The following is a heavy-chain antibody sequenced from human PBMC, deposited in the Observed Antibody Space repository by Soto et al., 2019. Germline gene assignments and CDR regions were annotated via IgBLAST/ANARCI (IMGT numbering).Heavy chain of an antibody. D-gene: IGHD6-19*01. V-gene: IGHV1-8*01. CDR3: EKDEGYGTGREFVD. Sequence: APLKLSCKASGYTFTSYDINCVLQATGQGLEWMGWMNPNSGNTGYAQKFQGRVTMTRNTSISTAYMELSSLRSEDTAVYYCEKDEGYGTGREFVDWGQGSLVTVSS. CDR2: MNPNSGNT. CDR1: GYTFTSYD. J-gene: IGHJ4*02.